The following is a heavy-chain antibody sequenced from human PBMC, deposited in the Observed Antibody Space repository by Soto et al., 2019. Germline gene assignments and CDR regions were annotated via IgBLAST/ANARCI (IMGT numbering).Heavy chain of an antibody. CDR1: GYTFTSYY. Sequence: QVQLVQSGAEVKKPGASVKVSCKASGYTFTSYYMHWVRQAPGQGLEWMGIINPSGGSTSYAQKFQGRVTMTRDTSTSTVYMELSSLRSEDTAVYYCARAGSAGYSYAHNWFAPWGQGTLVTVSS. J-gene: IGHJ5*02. CDR2: INPSGGST. CDR3: ARAGSAGYSYAHNWFAP. V-gene: IGHV1-46*01. D-gene: IGHD5-18*01.